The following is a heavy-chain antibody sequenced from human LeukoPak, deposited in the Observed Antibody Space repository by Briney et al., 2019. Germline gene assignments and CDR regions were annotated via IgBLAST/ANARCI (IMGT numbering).Heavy chain of an antibody. Sequence: ESGPTLVNPTETLTLTCTVSGFSLSNARMGVSWIRQPPGKALEWLAHIFSNDEKSYSTSLKSRLTISKDTSKSQVVLTMTNMDPVDTATYYCARTMSKVGAMGHYFDYWGQGTLVTVSS. CDR3: ARTMSKVGAMGHYFDY. CDR2: IFSNDEK. D-gene: IGHD1-26*01. CDR1: GFSLSNARMG. J-gene: IGHJ4*02. V-gene: IGHV2-26*01.